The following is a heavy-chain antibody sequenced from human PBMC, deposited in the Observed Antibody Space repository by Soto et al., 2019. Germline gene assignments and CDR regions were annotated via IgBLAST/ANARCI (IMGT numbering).Heavy chain of an antibody. V-gene: IGHV5-51*01. CDR2: IYRSDSDT. CDR3: ARGGVSTRTFDY. J-gene: IGHJ4*02. D-gene: IGHD3-3*01. CDR1: GYNFAGYR. Sequence: VESLKISCKRSGYNFAGYRISWGLQRPGKGLELMGIIYRSDSDTRYRPSFQGQVTISADKSISSAYLQWSSLRASETAMYYCARGGVSTRTFDYWGQGTPVTVSS.